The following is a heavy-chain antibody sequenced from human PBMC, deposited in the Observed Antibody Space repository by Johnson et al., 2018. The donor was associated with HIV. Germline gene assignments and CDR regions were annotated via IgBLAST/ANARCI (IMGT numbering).Heavy chain of an antibody. J-gene: IGHJ3*02. D-gene: IGHD6-19*01. CDR3: TSVSSGWYGGAFDI. CDR1: GFTFNTYT. CDR2: ISYDGSNT. V-gene: IGHV3-30-3*01. Sequence: QVQLLESGGGVVQPGRSLRLFCAVSGFTFNTYTMHWVRQAPGKGLEWVAVISYDGSNTYYADSVQGRFTISRDDSKNTLYLQMNSLKIEDTAVYYCTSVSSGWYGGAFDIWGQGTMVTVSS.